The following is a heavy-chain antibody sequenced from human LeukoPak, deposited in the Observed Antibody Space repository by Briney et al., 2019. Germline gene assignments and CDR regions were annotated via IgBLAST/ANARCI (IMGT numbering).Heavy chain of an antibody. V-gene: IGHV4-59*01. CDR1: GGSISSYY. CDR2: IYYSGST. J-gene: IGHJ6*02. D-gene: IGHD3-10*01. CDR3: ARGRRVTMVRGVRYYGMDV. Sequence: SETLSLTCTVSGGSISSYYWSWIRQPPGKGLEWIGYIYYSGSTNYNPSLKSRVTISVDTSKNQFSLKLSSVTAADTAVYYCARGRRVTMVRGVRYYGMDVWGQGTTVTVSS.